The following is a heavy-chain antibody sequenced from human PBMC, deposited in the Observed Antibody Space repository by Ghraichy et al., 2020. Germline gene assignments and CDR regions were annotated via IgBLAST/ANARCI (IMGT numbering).Heavy chain of an antibody. Sequence: GGSLRLSCAASGFTFSSYAMHWVRQAPGKGLEWVAVISYDGSNKYYADSVKGRFTISRDNSKNTLYLQMNSLRAEDTAVYYCARDSAGRGYTASFDYWGQGTLVTVSS. D-gene: IGHD5-18*01. V-gene: IGHV3-30*04. CDR3: ARDSAGRGYTASFDY. CDR2: ISYDGSNK. CDR1: GFTFSSYA. J-gene: IGHJ4*02.